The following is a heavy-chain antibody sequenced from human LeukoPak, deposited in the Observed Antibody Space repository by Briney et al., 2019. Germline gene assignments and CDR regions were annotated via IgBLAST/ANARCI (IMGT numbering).Heavy chain of an antibody. Sequence: SVKVSCKASGGTFSSYAISWVRQAPGQGLEWMGGIIPIFGTANYAQKFQGRVTIAADESTSTAYMELSSLRSEDTAVYYCARASYLHDFWSGYWFDPWGQGTLVTVSS. D-gene: IGHD3-3*01. CDR1: GGTFSSYA. V-gene: IGHV1-69*01. CDR3: ARASYLHDFWSGYWFDP. J-gene: IGHJ5*02. CDR2: IIPIFGTA.